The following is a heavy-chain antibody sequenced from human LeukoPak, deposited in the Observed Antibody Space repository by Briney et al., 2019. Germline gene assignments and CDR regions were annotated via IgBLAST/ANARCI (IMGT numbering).Heavy chain of an antibody. CDR2: IYYSGST. Sequence: PSETLSLTCTVSGGSLTNYYWSWIRQHPGKGLEWIGFIYYSGSTYYNPSLKSRVTISIDTSKNQFSLKLSSVTAADTTVYYCARATGGAAAADFDPWGQGTLVTVSS. J-gene: IGHJ5*02. CDR1: GGSLTNYY. V-gene: IGHV4-59*06. CDR3: ARATGGAAAADFDP. D-gene: IGHD6-13*01.